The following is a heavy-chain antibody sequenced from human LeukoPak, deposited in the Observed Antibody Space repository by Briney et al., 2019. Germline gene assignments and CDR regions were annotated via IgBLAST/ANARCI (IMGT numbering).Heavy chain of an antibody. V-gene: IGHV3-33*01. J-gene: IGHJ5*02. CDR2: IWYNGVNE. CDR3: AREVFDFCLRCGFDP. D-gene: IGHD3-3*01. Sequence: GGSLRLSCAAFGFSLPRYGIHWVRQGPGKGLEWLAYIWYNGVNEEYSDSVKGRFTISRDTSKNTVYLEMRSLRDEDTAVYFCAREVFDFCLRCGFDPWGQGTLVSVSS. CDR1: GFSLPRYG.